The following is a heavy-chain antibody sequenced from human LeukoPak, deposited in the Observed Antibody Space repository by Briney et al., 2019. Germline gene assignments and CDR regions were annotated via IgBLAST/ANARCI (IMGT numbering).Heavy chain of an antibody. Sequence: GGSLRLSCAASGFTFSSYEMNWVRQALGKGLERGSYISSIGSTIYYADSVKGRFTISRDNAKNSLYLQMNSLRAEDTAVYYCAELGTTMIGGVWGKGTTVTISS. CDR1: GFTFSSYE. V-gene: IGHV3-48*03. CDR2: ISSIGSTI. J-gene: IGHJ6*04. D-gene: IGHD3-10*02. CDR3: AELGTTMIGGV.